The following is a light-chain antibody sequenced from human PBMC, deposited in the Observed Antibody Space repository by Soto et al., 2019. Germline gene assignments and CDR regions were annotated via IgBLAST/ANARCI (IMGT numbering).Light chain of an antibody. Sequence: EIALKQSPGTLSLSPGESATLSCRASQSVSSNYLAWYQQKLGQAPRLLIYDASRRATGIPDRFSGSGSGTDFTLTISRLEPEDFVVYYCQQYGRSPTFGQGTKVDIK. CDR1: QSVSSNY. CDR2: DAS. J-gene: IGKJ1*01. CDR3: QQYGRSPT. V-gene: IGKV3-20*01.